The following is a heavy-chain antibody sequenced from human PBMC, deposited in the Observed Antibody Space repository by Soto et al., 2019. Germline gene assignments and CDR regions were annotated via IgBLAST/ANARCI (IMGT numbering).Heavy chain of an antibody. CDR2: IYYSGST. Sequence: PSETLSLTCTVSGGSISSYYWSWIRQPPGKGLEWIGYIYYSGSTNYNPSLKSRVTISVDTSKNQFSLKLSSVTAADTAVYYCARVGYSGYDYEAPYYYYGMDVWGQGTTVTVSS. CDR3: ARVGYSGYDYEAPYYYYGMDV. CDR1: GGSISSYY. J-gene: IGHJ6*02. D-gene: IGHD5-12*01. V-gene: IGHV4-59*08.